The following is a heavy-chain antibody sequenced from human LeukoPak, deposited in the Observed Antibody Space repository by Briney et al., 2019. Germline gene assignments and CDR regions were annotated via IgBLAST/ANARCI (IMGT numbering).Heavy chain of an antibody. J-gene: IGHJ2*01. V-gene: IGHV3-53*01. Sequence: GGSLRLSCAASGFTASTYYMNWVRQAPGKGLEWVSIIYSGGTTYYADSVKGRFTISRDTSKNTLSLQMNSLRAEDTAVYFCARVGDHFHWNLDLWGRGALVTVSS. CDR2: IYSGGTT. CDR3: ARVGDHFHWNLDL. D-gene: IGHD3-3*02. CDR1: GFTASTYY.